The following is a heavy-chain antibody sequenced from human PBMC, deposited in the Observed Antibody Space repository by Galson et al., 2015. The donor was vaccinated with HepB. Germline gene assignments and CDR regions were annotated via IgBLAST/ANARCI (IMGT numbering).Heavy chain of an antibody. J-gene: IGHJ3*02. CDR1: GYTFTSYA. V-gene: IGHV1-24*01. D-gene: IGHD1-26*01. CDR2: FDPEDGET. Sequence: SVKVSCKASGYTFTSYAMHWVRQAPGKGLEWMGGFDPEDGETIYAQKFQGRVTMTEDTSTDTAYMELSSLRSEDTAVYYCATEPVGATWHDAFDIWGQGTMVTVSS. CDR3: ATEPVGATWHDAFDI.